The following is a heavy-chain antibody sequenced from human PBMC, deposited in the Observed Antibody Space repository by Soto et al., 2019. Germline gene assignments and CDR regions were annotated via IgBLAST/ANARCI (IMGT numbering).Heavy chain of an antibody. CDR1: GYTFTSYG. D-gene: IGHD3-3*01. J-gene: IGHJ5*02. V-gene: IGHV1-18*01. CDR2: ISAYNGNT. CDR3: ARDATYYDFWSGYVNWFDP. Sequence: GASVKVSCTASGYTFTSYGISWVRQAPGQGLEWMGWISAYNGNTNYAQKLQGRVTMTTDTSTSTAYMELRSLRSDDTAVYYCARDATYYDFWSGYVNWFDPWGQGTLVTVSS.